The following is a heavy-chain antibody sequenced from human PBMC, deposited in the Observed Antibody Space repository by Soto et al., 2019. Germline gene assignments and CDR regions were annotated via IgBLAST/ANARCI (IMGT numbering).Heavy chain of an antibody. CDR3: ARGRGYCSGGSCSVNWFDP. CDR2: INHSGST. D-gene: IGHD2-15*01. V-gene: IGHV4-34*01. CDR1: GGSFSGYY. J-gene: IGHJ5*02. Sequence: SETLSLTCAVYGGSFSGYYWSWIRQPPGKGLEWSGEINHSGSTNYNPSLKSRVTISVDTSKNQFSLKLSSVTAADTAVYYCARGRGYCSGGSCSVNWFDPWGQGTLVTVSS.